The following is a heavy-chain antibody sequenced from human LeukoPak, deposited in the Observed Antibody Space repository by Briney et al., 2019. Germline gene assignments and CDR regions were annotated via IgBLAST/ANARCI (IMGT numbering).Heavy chain of an antibody. J-gene: IGHJ4*02. Sequence: SQTPSLTCTVSGGSISSAGYYWSWIRQHPGKGLEWIGYIDYSGSTNYNPSLKSRITISIDTPKNQFSLKLSSVTAADTAVYYCASRGYWGQGTLVTVSS. CDR1: GGSISSAGYY. CDR2: IDYSGST. CDR3: ASRGY. V-gene: IGHV4-31*03. D-gene: IGHD3-10*01.